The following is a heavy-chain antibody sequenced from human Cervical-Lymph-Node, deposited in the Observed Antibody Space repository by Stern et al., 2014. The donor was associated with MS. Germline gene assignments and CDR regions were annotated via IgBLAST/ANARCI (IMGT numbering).Heavy chain of an antibody. V-gene: IGHV3-66*02. CDR1: GFTVSDNY. CDR3: ARGRYGLDV. CDR2: IYSSGST. J-gene: IGHJ6*02. Sequence: VQLVESGGGLVQPGGSLRLSCAASGFTVSDNYMTWVRQAPGKGLEWVSVIYSSGSTYYADSVKGRFTISRDNSKNTVYVQMNSLRPDDTAVYYCARGRYGLDVWGQGTTVTVSS.